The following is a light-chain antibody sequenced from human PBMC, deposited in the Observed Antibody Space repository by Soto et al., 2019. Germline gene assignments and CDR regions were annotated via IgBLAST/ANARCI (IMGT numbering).Light chain of an antibody. CDR2: GAS. V-gene: IGKV3-15*01. CDR3: HQYNNWPT. J-gene: IGKJ1*01. CDR1: QSVSSL. Sequence: EVVLTQSPATLSVSPGERATLSCRASQSVSSLLAWYQQKPGQAPRLLIYGASTRATGIPARFSGSGSGTEFTLPISSLHSEDFAVYYCHQYNNWPTFGQGTKVEIK.